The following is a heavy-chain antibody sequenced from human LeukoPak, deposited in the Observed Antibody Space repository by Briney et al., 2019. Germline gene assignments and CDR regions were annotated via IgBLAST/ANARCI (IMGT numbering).Heavy chain of an antibody. CDR2: ISGSATGHIT. V-gene: IGHV3-23*01. CDR3: ANHRSAFEF. J-gene: IGHJ5*01. Sequence: GGSLRLSCAASGLPFSTYVMSWVRQSPGKGLEWVSAISGSATGHITNYADSVKGRFTISRDNDKNTLYLQMNSLRVEDTAVYYCANHRSAFEFWGHGTLVTVSS. CDR1: GLPFSTYV.